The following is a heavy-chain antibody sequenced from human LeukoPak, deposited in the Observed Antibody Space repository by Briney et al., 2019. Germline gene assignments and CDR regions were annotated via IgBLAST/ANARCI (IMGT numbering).Heavy chain of an antibody. Sequence: SHTVSLTCTVSGGSISSGGYYWSWIRQHPAKGLEWIGYIYYSGSTYYNPSLKSRVTISVDTSKSQLSLHLSSVNAADTAVYYCARAHSSSWYYFDDWRQPTLVTVSS. D-gene: IGHD6-13*01. CDR2: IYYSGST. CDR3: ARAHSSSWYYFDD. V-gene: IGHV4-31*03. CDR1: GGSISSGGYY. J-gene: IGHJ4*02.